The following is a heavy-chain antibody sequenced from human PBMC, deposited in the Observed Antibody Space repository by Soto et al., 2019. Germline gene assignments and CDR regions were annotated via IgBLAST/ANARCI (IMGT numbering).Heavy chain of an antibody. J-gene: IGHJ6*02. D-gene: IGHD2-8*01. CDR3: ARGDSTDCSNGVCSFFYNHDMDV. V-gene: IGHV1-2*04. Sequence: ASVKVSGKASGYSFTDYHIHWVRQAPGQGLEWLGRINPKSGGTSTAQKFQGWVTMTTDTSISTASMELTRLTSDDAAIYYCARGDSTDCSNGVCSFFYNHDMDVWGQGTTVTVSS. CDR2: INPKSGGT. CDR1: GYSFTDYH.